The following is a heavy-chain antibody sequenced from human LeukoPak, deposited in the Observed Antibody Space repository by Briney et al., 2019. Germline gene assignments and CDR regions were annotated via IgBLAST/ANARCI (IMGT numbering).Heavy chain of an antibody. Sequence: SETLSLTCAVYGGSFSGYYWTWIRQPPGKGLEWIGEIDRSGSTNYNPALKSRVTISVDKSKNQFSLRLNSVTAADTAVYYCARRKVGATFYYYYYMDVWDKGTTVTVSS. CDR2: IDRSGST. D-gene: IGHD1-26*01. J-gene: IGHJ6*03. CDR1: GGSFSGYY. CDR3: ARRKVGATFYYYYYMDV. V-gene: IGHV4-34*01.